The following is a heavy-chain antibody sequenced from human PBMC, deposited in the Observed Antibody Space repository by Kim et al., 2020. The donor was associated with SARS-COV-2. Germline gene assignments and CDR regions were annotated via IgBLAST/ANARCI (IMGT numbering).Heavy chain of an antibody. CDR3: ARATKGIRGGYYMDV. CDR1: GGSISSYY. D-gene: IGHD3-10*01. J-gene: IGHJ6*03. V-gene: IGHV4-59*01. CDR2: IYYSGST. Sequence: SETLSLTCTVSGGSISSYYWSWIRQPPGKGLEWIGYIYYSGSTNYNPSLKSRVTISVDTSKNQFSLKLSSVTAADTAVYYCARATKGIRGGYYMDVWGKGTTVTVSS.